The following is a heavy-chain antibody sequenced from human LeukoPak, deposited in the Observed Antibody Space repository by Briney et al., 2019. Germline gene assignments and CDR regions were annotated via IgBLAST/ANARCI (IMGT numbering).Heavy chain of an antibody. CDR1: GFTFSDYY. CDR3: ARGEYYYDSSGIAGLFDY. Sequence: PGGSLRLSCAASGFTFSDYYMSWIRQAPGKGLEWVSYISSSGSTIYYADSVKGRFTISRDNAKNSLYLQMNSLRAEDTAVYYCARGEYYYDSSGIAGLFDYWGQGTLVTVSS. D-gene: IGHD3-22*01. V-gene: IGHV3-11*04. CDR2: ISSSGSTI. J-gene: IGHJ4*02.